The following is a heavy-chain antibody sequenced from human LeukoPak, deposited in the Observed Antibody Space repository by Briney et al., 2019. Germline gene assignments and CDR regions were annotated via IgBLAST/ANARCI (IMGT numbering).Heavy chain of an antibody. J-gene: IGHJ3*01. Sequence: PGGSLRLSCAASGFTFEKHGMSWFRQAPGKGLEWVSGLNWNGGSTGYADSVKGRFTISRDNAKKSLYLQMNSLRAEDTALYYCARDGSYIGLDVWGQGTMVTVSS. CDR3: ARDGSYIGLDV. CDR1: GFTFEKHG. D-gene: IGHD1-26*01. CDR2: LNWNGGST. V-gene: IGHV3-20*04.